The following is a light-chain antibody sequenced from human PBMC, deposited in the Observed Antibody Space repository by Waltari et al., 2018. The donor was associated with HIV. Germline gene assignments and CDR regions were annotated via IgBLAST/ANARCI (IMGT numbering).Light chain of an antibody. Sequence: SYGVTQPPSLPLAPGKAATLTCGGHNIGDKSVQWYEQRPGRAPVRIIYDDSYRPSGIPERFAGSTSGNSATLTISRVEAGDEADYYCQVWDSASDSRVFGGGTKVTVL. CDR3: QVWDSASDSRV. V-gene: IGLV3-21*04. J-gene: IGLJ3*02. CDR2: DDS. CDR1: NIGDKS.